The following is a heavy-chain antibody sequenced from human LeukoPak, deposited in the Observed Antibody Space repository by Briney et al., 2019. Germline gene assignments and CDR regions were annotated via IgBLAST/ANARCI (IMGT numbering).Heavy chain of an antibody. Sequence: PGGSLRLSCAASGFTFSEYYMSWIGQAPGKGLEWVSFISSSGSTIYYADSVKGRFTISRDNAKNSLYLQMNRLRAEDTAVYYCARVRVGDRRRRVVLTAILDYRGQGTLVTVSS. CDR1: GFTFSEYY. CDR2: ISSSGSTI. V-gene: IGHV3-11*01. CDR3: ARVRVGDRRRRVVLTAILDY. D-gene: IGHD2-21*02. J-gene: IGHJ4*02.